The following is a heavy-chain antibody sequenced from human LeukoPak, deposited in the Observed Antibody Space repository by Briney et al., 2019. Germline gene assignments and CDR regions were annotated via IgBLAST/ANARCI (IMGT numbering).Heavy chain of an antibody. CDR2: IYTSGST. J-gene: IGHJ4*02. CDR3: ARDRAGVSDY. D-gene: IGHD3-10*01. CDR1: GGSISSGSYY. Sequence: PSQTLSLTCTVSGGSISSGSYYWSWIRQPAGKGLEWIGRIYTSGSTNYNPSLKSRVTISVDTSKNQFSLKLSSVTAADTAVYYCARDRAGVSDYWGQGTLVTVSS. V-gene: IGHV4-61*02.